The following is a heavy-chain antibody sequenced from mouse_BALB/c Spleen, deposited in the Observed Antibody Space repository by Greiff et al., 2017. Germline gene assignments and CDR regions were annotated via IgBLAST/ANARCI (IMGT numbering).Heavy chain of an antibody. Sequence: EVQLQQSGPELVKPGASVKISCKASGYSFTGDFMNWVKQSHGKSLEWIGRINPYNGDTFYNQKFKGKATLTVDKSSSTAHMELLSLTSEDSAVYYCGSGGNPYAMDYWGQGTSVTVSA. CDR1: GYSFTGDF. CDR3: GSGGNPYAMDY. D-gene: IGHD2-1*01. V-gene: IGHV1-37*01. CDR2: INPYNGDT. J-gene: IGHJ4*01.